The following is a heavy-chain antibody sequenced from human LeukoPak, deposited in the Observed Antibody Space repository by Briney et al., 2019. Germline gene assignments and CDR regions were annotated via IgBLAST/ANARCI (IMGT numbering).Heavy chain of an antibody. Sequence: ASLKVSCKASGYAFTEYNIHWVRQAPGQGLEWMGWINPNSGGTSYAQKFQGRVTMTRDTSINTAYMELSRLRSDDTAFYYCARTGTPTADWFDPWGQGTLVTVSS. CDR1: GYAFTEYN. V-gene: IGHV1-2*02. J-gene: IGHJ5*02. CDR2: INPNSGGT. CDR3: ARTGTPTADWFDP. D-gene: IGHD1-1*01.